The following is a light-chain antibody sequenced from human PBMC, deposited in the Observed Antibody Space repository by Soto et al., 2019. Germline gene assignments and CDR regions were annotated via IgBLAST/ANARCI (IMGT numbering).Light chain of an antibody. CDR1: EGLRSRD. CDR3: QQYGRSPRT. V-gene: IGKV3-20*01. CDR2: GAS. Sequence: EIVLTQSPGTLSLCPGERATLSCRAREGLRSRDLAWYHQNPGQPPRLRIYGASSRATGIPDRFSGSGSGTDFTLTISRLAPEDFAVYYCQQYGRSPRTFGQGTKVEIK. J-gene: IGKJ1*01.